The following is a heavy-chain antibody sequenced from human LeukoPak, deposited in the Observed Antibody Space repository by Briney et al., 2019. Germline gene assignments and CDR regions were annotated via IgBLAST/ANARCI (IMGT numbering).Heavy chain of an antibody. CDR1: GGSISSHY. V-gene: IGHV4-59*11. CDR2: IYSSVTT. J-gene: IGHJ4*02. D-gene: IGHD6-13*01. Sequence: SETLSLTCTVSGGSISSHYWSWIRQPPGKGMGWVGYIYSSVTTNYNPSLKSRVTISVDTSKNQFSLKLSSVTAADTAVYYCARGVYKAAGQYGYWGQGTLVTVSS. CDR3: ARGVYKAAGQYGY.